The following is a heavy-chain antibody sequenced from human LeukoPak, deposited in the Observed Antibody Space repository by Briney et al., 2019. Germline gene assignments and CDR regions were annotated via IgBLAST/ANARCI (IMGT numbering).Heavy chain of an antibody. Sequence: GGSLRLSCTASAFTFGDYAMSWVRQAPGKGLEWVSAISGSGGSTYYADSVKGQFTISRDNSKNTLYLQMNSLRAEDTAVYYCARVNYYDLFFDLWGRGTVVTVSS. D-gene: IGHD3-22*01. CDR3: ARVNYYDLFFDL. CDR1: AFTFGDYA. J-gene: IGHJ2*01. V-gene: IGHV3-23*01. CDR2: ISGSGGST.